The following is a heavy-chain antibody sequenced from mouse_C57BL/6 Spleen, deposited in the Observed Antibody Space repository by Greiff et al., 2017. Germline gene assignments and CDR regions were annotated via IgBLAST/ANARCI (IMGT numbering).Heavy chain of an antibody. D-gene: IGHD2-4*01. J-gene: IGHJ2*01. CDR2: INPSSGYT. CDR3: ARSGIYYDYDFDD. V-gene: IGHV1-7*01. CDR1: GYTFTSYW. Sequence: VQLQQSGAELAKPGASVKLSCKASGYTFTSYWLNWVKQRPGQGLEWIGYINPSSGYTKYNQKFNDKATLTADKSSSTAYMQMSSLTYDDSAVYYCARSGIYYDYDFDDWGQGTTLTVSS.